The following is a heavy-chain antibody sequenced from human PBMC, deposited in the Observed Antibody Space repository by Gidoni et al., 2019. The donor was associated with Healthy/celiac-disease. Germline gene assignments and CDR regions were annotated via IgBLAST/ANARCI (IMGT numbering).Heavy chain of an antibody. J-gene: IGHJ4*02. D-gene: IGHD5-12*01. CDR1: GYTFTSYA. CDR2: INAGNGNT. CDR3: ARDGNPKGGYYFDY. Sequence: GYTFTSYAMHWVRQAPGQRLEWMGWINAGNGNTKYSQKFQGRVTITRDTSASTAYMELSSLRSEDTAVYYCARDGNPKGGYYFDYWGQGTLVTVSS. V-gene: IGHV1-3*01.